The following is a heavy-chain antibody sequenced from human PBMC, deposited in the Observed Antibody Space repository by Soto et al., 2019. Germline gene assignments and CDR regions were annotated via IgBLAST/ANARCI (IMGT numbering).Heavy chain of an antibody. CDR3: VHSLVAHCRGVCSLSDY. V-gene: IGHV2-5*02. CDR1: GFSLTNIGVG. Sequence: QITLKESGPPVVRPTQTLTLTCTFSGFSLTNIGVGVGWIRQPPGKAPDWLALIYWDDDDFYSPSLTSRLIITKDTSQDQVYLTMSNMDPVDTATYYCVHSLVAHCRGVCSLSDYRGQGTLVTVSS. J-gene: IGHJ4*02. D-gene: IGHD2-21*02. CDR2: IYWDDDD.